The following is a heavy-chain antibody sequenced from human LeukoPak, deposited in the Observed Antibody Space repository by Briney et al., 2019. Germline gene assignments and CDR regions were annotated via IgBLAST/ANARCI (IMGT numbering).Heavy chain of an antibody. V-gene: IGHV3-74*01. Sequence: GGSLRLSCAASGIIFSNYWMHWVRQAPGKGLVRVSRINSDGSSTSYADSVKGRFTISRDNAKNTLYLQMNSLRAEDTAVYYCARGGTSRYDFIYWGQGTLVPVSS. CDR3: ARGGTSRYDFIY. D-gene: IGHD3-3*01. J-gene: IGHJ4*02. CDR1: GIIFSNYW. CDR2: INSDGSST.